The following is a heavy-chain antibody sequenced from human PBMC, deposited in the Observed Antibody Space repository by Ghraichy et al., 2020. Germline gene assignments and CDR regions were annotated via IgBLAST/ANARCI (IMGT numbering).Heavy chain of an antibody. V-gene: IGHV3-23*01. CDR3: AKRLEYSSPGGFDN. Sequence: GESLNISCAASGFTFSSYAMSWVRQAPGKGLEWVSAISGSGVTTYYADSVKGRFTISRDNSKNTLFLEMSSLRAEDTALYYCAKRLEYSSPGGFDNWGQGTLVTVSS. D-gene: IGHD6-6*01. J-gene: IGHJ4*02. CDR1: GFTFSSYA. CDR2: ISGSGVTT.